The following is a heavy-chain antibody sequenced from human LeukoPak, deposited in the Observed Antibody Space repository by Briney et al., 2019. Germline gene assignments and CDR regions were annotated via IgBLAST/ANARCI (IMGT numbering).Heavy chain of an antibody. Sequence: GGSLRLSCAPSGYTFSNYAMSWVRQAPGKGLEWVSAISETGGTIHYADSVRGRFIISRDNSKNTLYLQMNSLRAEDTAVYYCAREMTIITYSFDSWGQGTLVTVSS. J-gene: IGHJ4*02. CDR3: AREMTIITYSFDS. V-gene: IGHV3-23*01. D-gene: IGHD5-24*01. CDR1: GYTFSNYA. CDR2: ISETGGTI.